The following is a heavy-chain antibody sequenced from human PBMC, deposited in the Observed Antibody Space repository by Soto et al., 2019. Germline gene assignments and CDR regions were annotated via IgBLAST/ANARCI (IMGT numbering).Heavy chain of an antibody. CDR1: GYSFTSYW. CDR2: IDPSDSYT. CDR3: VLGGVVVVAATPYYYYGMDV. V-gene: IGHV5-10-1*01. J-gene: IGHJ6*02. Sequence: LGESLKISCKGSGYSFTSYWISWVRQMPGKGLEWMGRIDPSDSYTNYSPSFQGHVTISADKSISTAYLQWSSLKASDTAMYYCVLGGVVVVAATPYYYYGMDVWGQGTTVTVSS. D-gene: IGHD2-15*01.